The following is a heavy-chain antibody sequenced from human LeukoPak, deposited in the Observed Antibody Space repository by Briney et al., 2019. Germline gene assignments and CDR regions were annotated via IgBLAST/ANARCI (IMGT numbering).Heavy chain of an antibody. CDR3: AKDDDWGRYKH. Sequence: GGSLRLSCAASGFTFSSYAMSRVRQTPGKGPEGVSPISGSGGRTYYADSVKGRFTISRDNSKNTQSLQMNSLRAEDTAVYYCAKDDDWGRYKHWGQGTLVTVSS. D-gene: IGHD3-16*01. V-gene: IGHV3-23*01. CDR2: ISGSGGRT. J-gene: IGHJ1*01. CDR1: GFTFSSYA.